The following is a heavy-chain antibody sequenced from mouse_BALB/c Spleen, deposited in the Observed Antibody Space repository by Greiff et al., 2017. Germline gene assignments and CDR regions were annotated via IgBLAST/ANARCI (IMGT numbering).Heavy chain of an antibody. Sequence: EVKLLESGGGLVKPGGSLKLSCAASGFTFSSYAMSWVRQTPEKRLEWVASISSGGSTYYPDSVKGRFTISRDNARNILYLQMSSLRSEDTAMYYCARDGDYGRSYGAYWGQGTLVTVSA. CDR2: ISSGGST. V-gene: IGHV5-6-5*01. J-gene: IGHJ3*01. D-gene: IGHD1-1*01. CDR3: ARDGDYGRSYGAY. CDR1: GFTFSSYA.